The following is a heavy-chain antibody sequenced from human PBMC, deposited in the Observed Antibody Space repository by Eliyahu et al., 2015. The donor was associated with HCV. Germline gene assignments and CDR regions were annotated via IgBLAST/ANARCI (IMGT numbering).Heavy chain of an antibody. J-gene: IGHJ4*02. Sequence: QVQLQESGPGLVKPSETLSLTCTVSGGSVTSTSFYWGWIRQPPGKGLEWIGSIHYSGRTYYDPSVRSRVSMSVDASKNQFSLKLTSVTATDTAVYYCARQEGSGSCWGYWGQGTLVTVSS. CDR3: ARQEGSGSCWGY. D-gene: IGHD3-10*01. CDR1: GGSVTSTSFY. CDR2: IHYSGRT. V-gene: IGHV4-39*01.